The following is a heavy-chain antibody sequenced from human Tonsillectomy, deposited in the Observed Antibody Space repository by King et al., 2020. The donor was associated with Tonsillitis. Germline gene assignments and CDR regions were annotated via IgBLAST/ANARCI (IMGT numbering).Heavy chain of an antibody. V-gene: IGHV4-30-4*01. CDR2: IDYSGNA. D-gene: IGHD3-22*01. CDR1: GGSISSGDYY. CDR3: ARVRSAKAYYDCSAYSFDY. Sequence: QLQESGPGLVKPSQTLSLTCTVSGGSISSGDYYWSWIRQPPGKGLEWIGYIDYSGNAYYNPSLKGRVTISGDTSKSQFSLKVRSVTAADTSVYYCARVRSAKAYYDCSAYSFDYCGQGTLVIVSS. J-gene: IGHJ4*02.